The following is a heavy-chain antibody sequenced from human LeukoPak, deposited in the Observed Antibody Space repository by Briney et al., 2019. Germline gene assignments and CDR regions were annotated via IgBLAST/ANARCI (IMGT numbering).Heavy chain of an antibody. CDR2: IYTSGST. D-gene: IGHD3-3*01. Sequence: KSSETLSLTCTVSGGSISSYYWSWIRQPAGKGLEWIGRIYTSGSTNYNPSLKSRVTISVDTSKNRFSLKLSSVTAADTAVYYCARAVKGDFWSGYYPDYWGQGTLVTVSS. V-gene: IGHV4-4*07. CDR1: GGSISSYY. J-gene: IGHJ4*02. CDR3: ARAVKGDFWSGYYPDY.